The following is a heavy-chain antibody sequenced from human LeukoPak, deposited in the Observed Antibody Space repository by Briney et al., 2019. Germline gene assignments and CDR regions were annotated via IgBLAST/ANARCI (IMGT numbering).Heavy chain of an antibody. D-gene: IGHD1-1*01. Sequence: GGSLRLSCAVSGFTFSSYSINWVRQAPGKGLEWVSYISSRSNTIYYADSVKGRFTISRDNAKNSLYLQMNSLRDEDTAVYFCARDGVHDPPFDYWGQGTLVTVSS. J-gene: IGHJ4*02. CDR3: ARDGVHDPPFDY. CDR1: GFTFSSYS. V-gene: IGHV3-48*02. CDR2: ISSRSNTI.